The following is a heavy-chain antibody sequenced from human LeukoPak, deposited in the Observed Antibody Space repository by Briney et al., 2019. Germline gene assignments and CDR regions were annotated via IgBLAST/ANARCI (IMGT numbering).Heavy chain of an antibody. D-gene: IGHD6-19*01. Sequence: SVKVSCKASGYTFTGYYMHWVRQAPGQGLEWMGWINPNSGGTNYAQKFQGRVTMTRDTSISTAYMELSRLRSDDTAVYYCARMYSSGWYGPQSGYGMDVWGQGTTVTVSS. V-gene: IGHV1-2*02. J-gene: IGHJ6*02. CDR1: GYTFTGYY. CDR2: INPNSGGT. CDR3: ARMYSSGWYGPQSGYGMDV.